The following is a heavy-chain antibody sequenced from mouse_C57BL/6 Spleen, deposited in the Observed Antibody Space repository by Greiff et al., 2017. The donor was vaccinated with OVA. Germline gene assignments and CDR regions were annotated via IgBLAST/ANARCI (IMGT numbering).Heavy chain of an antibody. Sequence: VQRVESGAELVRPGTSVKVSCKASGYAFTNYLIEWVKQRPGQGLEWIGVINPGSGGTNYNEKFKGKATLTADKSSSTAYMQLSSLTSEDSAVYFCARSDYGNHDYWGQGTTLTVSS. CDR3: ARSDYGNHDY. CDR2: INPGSGGT. J-gene: IGHJ2*01. D-gene: IGHD2-1*01. CDR1: GYAFTNYL. V-gene: IGHV1-54*01.